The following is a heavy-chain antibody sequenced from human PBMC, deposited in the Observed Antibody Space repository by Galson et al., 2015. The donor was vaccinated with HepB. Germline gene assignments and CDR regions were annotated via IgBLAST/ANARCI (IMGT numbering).Heavy chain of an antibody. J-gene: IGHJ6*02. D-gene: IGHD2-8*01. CDR2: ISSSGSTI. CDR3: ARYRMVYADYYYYGMDV. CDR1: GFTFSSYE. Sequence: SLRLSCAASGFTFSSYEMNWVRQAPGKGLEWVSYISSSGSTIYYADSVKGRFTISRDNAKNSLYLQMNSLRAEDTAVYYCARYRMVYADYYYYGMDVWGQGTTVTVSS. V-gene: IGHV3-48*03.